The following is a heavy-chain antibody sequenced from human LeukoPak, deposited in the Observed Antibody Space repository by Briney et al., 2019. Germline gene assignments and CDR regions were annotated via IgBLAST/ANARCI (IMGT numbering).Heavy chain of an antibody. V-gene: IGHV3-21*01. D-gene: IGHD3-3*01. CDR3: ARDYDFWSGYYTLSYYYYYMDV. CDR1: GYTFSSYS. Sequence: GGSLRLSCAASGYTFSSYSMNWVRQAPGKGLEWVSSISSSSLYIYYADSVKGRFTISRDNAKNSLFLQMNSLRAEDTAVYYCARDYDFWSGYYTLSYYYYYMDVWGKGTTVTVSS. CDR2: ISSSSLYI. J-gene: IGHJ6*03.